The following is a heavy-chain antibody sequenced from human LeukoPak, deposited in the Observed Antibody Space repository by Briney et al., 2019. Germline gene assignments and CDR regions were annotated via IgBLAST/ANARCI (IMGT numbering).Heavy chain of an antibody. Sequence: SETLSLTCAVYGGSSRGYYWTWLRQPPGKGLEWIGEIHLSGTTYYNPSLKSRVTISVDMSKNQFSLRLTSVTAADTAVYYCARGLESAVAFFDHWGQGTLVSVSS. J-gene: IGHJ4*02. CDR1: GGSSRGYY. D-gene: IGHD2-21*01. V-gene: IGHV4-34*01. CDR3: ARGLESAVAFFDH. CDR2: IHLSGTT.